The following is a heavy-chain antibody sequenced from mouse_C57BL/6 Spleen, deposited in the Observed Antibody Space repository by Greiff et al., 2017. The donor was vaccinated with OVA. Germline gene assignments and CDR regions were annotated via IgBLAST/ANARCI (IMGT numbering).Heavy chain of an antibody. Sequence: DVKLQESGEGLVKPGGSLKLSCAASGFTFSSYAMSWVRQTPEKRLEWVAYISSGGDYIYYADTVKGRFTISRDNARNTLYLQMSSLKSEDTAMYYCTRRDDYDRGYFDYWGQGTTLTVSS. J-gene: IGHJ2*01. CDR1: GFTFSSYA. D-gene: IGHD2-4*01. CDR2: ISSGGDYI. CDR3: TRRDDYDRGYFDY. V-gene: IGHV5S21*01.